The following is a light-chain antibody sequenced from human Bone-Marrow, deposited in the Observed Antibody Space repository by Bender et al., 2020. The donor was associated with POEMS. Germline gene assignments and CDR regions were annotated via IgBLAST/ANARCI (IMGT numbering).Light chain of an antibody. CDR1: SSDIGAYNY. CDR2: DVS. J-gene: IGLJ2*01. Sequence: QSALTQPASVSGSPGQSITISCTGTSSDIGAYNYVSWYQQHPGKAPKLILSDVSNRPSGISFRFSGSKSGNTASLTISGLQPEDDSNYFCCSYAGSTTLFGGGTKVNVL. CDR3: CSYAGSTTL. V-gene: IGLV2-14*01.